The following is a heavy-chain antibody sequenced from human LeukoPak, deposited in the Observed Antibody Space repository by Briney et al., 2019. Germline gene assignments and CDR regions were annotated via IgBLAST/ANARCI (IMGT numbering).Heavy chain of an antibody. CDR2: IYYSGST. CDR3: ARYGAYFDY. D-gene: IGHD3-10*01. CDR1: GGSLSSGPYY. V-gene: IGHV4-61*01. Sequence: PSETLSLTCTVSGGSLSSGPYYWSWIRQHPEKGLEWIGFIYYSGSTNYNPSLKSRVTISVDTSKNQFSLKLSSVTAADTAVYYCARYGAYFDYWGQGTLVTVSS. J-gene: IGHJ4*02.